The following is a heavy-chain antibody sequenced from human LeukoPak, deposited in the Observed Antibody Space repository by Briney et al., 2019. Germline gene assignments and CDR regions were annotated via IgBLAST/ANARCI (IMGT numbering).Heavy chain of an antibody. CDR1: GGSISSYC. CDR3: ASSVRYFDGLDRNCFDP. V-gene: IGHV4-4*07. Sequence: SETLSLTCTVSGGSISSYCWSWIRQPAGKGLEWIWRIYTSGGTNYNPSLKSGVTRSVDTSKNQFSLKLSSVTAADTAVYYGASSVRYFDGLDRNCFDPWGQGTLVTVSS. J-gene: IGHJ5*02. D-gene: IGHD3-9*01. CDR2: IYTSGGT.